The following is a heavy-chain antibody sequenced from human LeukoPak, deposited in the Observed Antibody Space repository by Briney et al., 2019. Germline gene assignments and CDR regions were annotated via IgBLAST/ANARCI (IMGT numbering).Heavy chain of an antibody. CDR2: IFHSGIT. CDR3: ARYYYGSGSYPYFDY. CDR1: GGSISTGVYY. J-gene: IGHJ4*02. D-gene: IGHD3-10*01. Sequence: SETLSLTCAVSGGSISTGVYYWSWIRQHPGKGLEWIGYIFHSGITYYNPSLKSRVTISADTSKNQFSLKMSSVTAADTAVYYCARYYYGSGSYPYFDYWGQGTLVTVSS. V-gene: IGHV4-31*11.